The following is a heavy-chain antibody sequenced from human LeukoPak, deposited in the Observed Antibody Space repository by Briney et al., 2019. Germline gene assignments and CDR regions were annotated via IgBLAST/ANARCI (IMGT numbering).Heavy chain of an antibody. J-gene: IGHJ4*02. Sequence: GGSLRLSCAASGFTFSSYSMNWVRQAPGKGLEWVSSISSSSSYIYYADPVKGRFTISRDNAKNSLYLQMNSLRAEDTAVYYCARDMVAADGYFDYWGQGTLVTVSS. CDR1: GFTFSSYS. V-gene: IGHV3-21*01. CDR2: ISSSSSYI. CDR3: ARDMVAADGYFDY. D-gene: IGHD6-13*01.